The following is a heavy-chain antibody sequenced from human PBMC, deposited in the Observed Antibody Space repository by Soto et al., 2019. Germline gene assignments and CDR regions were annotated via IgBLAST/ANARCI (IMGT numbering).Heavy chain of an antibody. J-gene: IGHJ3*02. CDR1: GFTFSSYW. Sequence: EVQLVESGGGLVQPGGSLRLSCAASGFTFSSYWMHWVRQAPGKGLVWVSRINSDGSSTSYADSVKGRFTISRDNAKTTLSLEMNSLRAEDTAVYYCARGGFRYAYAFDIWGQGTMVTVSS. CDR3: ARGGFRYAYAFDI. V-gene: IGHV3-74*01. D-gene: IGHD3-16*01. CDR2: INSDGSST.